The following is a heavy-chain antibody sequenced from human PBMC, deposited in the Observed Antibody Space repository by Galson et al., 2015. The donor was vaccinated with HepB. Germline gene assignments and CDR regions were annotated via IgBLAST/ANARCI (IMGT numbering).Heavy chain of an antibody. D-gene: IGHD1-1*01. CDR1: GSTFSNYG. J-gene: IGHJ4*02. Sequence: SLRLSCAVSGSTFSNYGLSWVRQAPGKGLEWVSSISGNVYSTFYADSVKGRFTISRDNSRDTLYLQMNSLRVEDTAVYYCAKELEPTFYGVRRGGHFDYWGQGNLVTVSS. CDR3: AKELEPTFYGVRRGGHFDY. V-gene: IGHV3-23*01. CDR2: ISGNVYST.